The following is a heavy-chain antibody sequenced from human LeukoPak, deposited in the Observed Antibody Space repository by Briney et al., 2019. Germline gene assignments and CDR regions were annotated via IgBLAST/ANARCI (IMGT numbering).Heavy chain of an antibody. CDR1: GGTFSSYG. D-gene: IGHD2-15*01. J-gene: IGHJ4*02. Sequence: GSSVKVSCKASGGTFSSYGISWVRQAPGQGLEWMGWISAYNGNTNYAQKLQGRVTMTTDTSTSTAYMELRSLRSDDTAVYYCARGPYMGYCSGGSCYSFYDYWGQGTLVTVSS. CDR3: ARGPYMGYCSGGSCYSFYDY. CDR2: ISAYNGNT. V-gene: IGHV1-18*01.